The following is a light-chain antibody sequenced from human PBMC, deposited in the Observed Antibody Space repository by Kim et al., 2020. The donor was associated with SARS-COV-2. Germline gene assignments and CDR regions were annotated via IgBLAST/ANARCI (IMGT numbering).Light chain of an antibody. CDR3: QTWGTGFVV. CDR1: SGHSKNA. CDR2: VEKDGSH. V-gene: IGLV4-69*01. J-gene: IGLJ2*01. Sequence: QPVLTQSPSASASLGASVKLTCTLNSGHSKNAIAWHQQRPEKGPGYLMKVEKDGSHTKGDEVPVRFSGSSAGAERYLTISGHQFEDEAAYYCQTWGTGFVVFGGGTQLTVL.